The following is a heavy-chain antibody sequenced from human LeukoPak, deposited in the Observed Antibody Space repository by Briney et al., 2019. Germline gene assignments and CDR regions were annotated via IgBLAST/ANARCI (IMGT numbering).Heavy chain of an antibody. CDR2: IHSSEGT. D-gene: IGHD4-17*01. J-gene: IGHJ6*04. CDR1: GDSLNGYY. CDR3: ARHVYGEGMVV. Sequence: PSETLSLTCTVSGDSLNGYYWGWIRQPPGKGLECIGYIHSSEGTAHNASLKSRLTISLDTSKNQFSLMLRSVTAADTAVYYCARHVYGEGMVVWGKGTTVTVSS. V-gene: IGHV4-59*08.